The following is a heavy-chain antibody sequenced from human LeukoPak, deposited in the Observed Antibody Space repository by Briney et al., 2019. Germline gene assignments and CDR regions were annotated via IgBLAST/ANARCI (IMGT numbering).Heavy chain of an antibody. CDR2: IYPGDSDT. CDR3: ARRRKYSSSWYGFDY. Sequence: PGESLKTSYKASGNSCTSYWIGGVRQMPGEGLKWMGIIYPGDSDTRYSPSFQGQVTISADKSISTAYLQWSSLKASDTAMYYCARRRKYSSSWYGFDYWGQGTLVTVSS. V-gene: IGHV5-51*01. CDR1: GNSCTSYW. J-gene: IGHJ4*02. D-gene: IGHD6-13*01.